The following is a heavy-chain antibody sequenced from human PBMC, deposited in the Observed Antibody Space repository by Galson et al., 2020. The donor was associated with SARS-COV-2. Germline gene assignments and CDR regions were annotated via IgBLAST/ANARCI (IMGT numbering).Heavy chain of an antibody. D-gene: IGHD5-12*01. V-gene: IGHV4-39*07. Sequence: ASETLSLTCTVSGGSISSSSYYWGWIRQPPGKGLEWIGSIYYSGSTYYNPSLKSRVTISVDTSKNQFSLKLSSVTAADTAVYYCARDPRRDGYNGVDYWGQGTLVTVSS. CDR2: IYYSGST. CDR3: ARDPRRDGYNGVDY. CDR1: GGSISSSSYY. J-gene: IGHJ4*02.